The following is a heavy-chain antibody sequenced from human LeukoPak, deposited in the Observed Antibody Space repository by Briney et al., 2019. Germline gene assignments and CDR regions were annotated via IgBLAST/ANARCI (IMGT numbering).Heavy chain of an antibody. CDR3: VRGKDGYKRGYPLGFDY. CDR2: IRSSGSTI. D-gene: IGHD5-24*01. V-gene: IGHV3-11*01. Sequence: GGSLRLSCAASGFTFSDYYMSWIRQAPGKGLEWVSDIRSSGSTIYYADSVKGRFTISRDNTKNSLYLQMNSLRAEDTAVYYCVRGKDGYKRGYPLGFDYWGQGTLVTVSS. CDR1: GFTFSDYY. J-gene: IGHJ4*02.